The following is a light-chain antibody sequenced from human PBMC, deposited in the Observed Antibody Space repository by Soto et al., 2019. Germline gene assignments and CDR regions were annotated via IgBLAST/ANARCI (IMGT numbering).Light chain of an antibody. Sequence: QSALTQPASVSGSPGQSITISCTATTSDVGGYNYVSWYQQHPGKAPKLMIYDVSNRASGVSNRFSGSKSGNTASLTISGLQAEDEADYYCSSYTSSSLLIGGGTKLTVL. CDR2: DVS. J-gene: IGLJ2*01. CDR3: SSYTSSSLL. V-gene: IGLV2-14*01. CDR1: TSDVGGYNY.